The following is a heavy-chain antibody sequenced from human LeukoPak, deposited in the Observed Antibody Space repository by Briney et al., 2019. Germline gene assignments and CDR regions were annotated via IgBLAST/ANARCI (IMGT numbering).Heavy chain of an antibody. J-gene: IGHJ3*02. D-gene: IGHD2-21*01. V-gene: IGHV3-21*01. CDR3: ARVGHIVGHRNDAFDI. CDR1: GFTFSSYS. CDR2: ISSSSSYI. Sequence: PGGSLRLSCAASGFTFSSYSMNWVRQAPGKGLEWVSSISSSSSYIYYADSVKGRFTISRDNAKNSLYLQMNSLRAEDTAVYYCARVGHIVGHRNDAFDIWGQGTMVTVSS.